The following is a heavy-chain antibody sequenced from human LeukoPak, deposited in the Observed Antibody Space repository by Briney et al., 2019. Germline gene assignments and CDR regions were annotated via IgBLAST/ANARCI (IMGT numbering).Heavy chain of an antibody. V-gene: IGHV1-69*13. CDR2: IIPIFGTA. CDR3: ARTSRWGSGWFLGVNAFDI. D-gene: IGHD6-19*01. CDR1: GGTFSSYA. J-gene: IGHJ3*02. Sequence: GASVKVSCKASGGTFSSYAISWVRQAPGQGLEWMGGIIPIFGTANYAQKFQGRVTITADESTSTAYMELSSLRSEDTAVYYCARTSRWGSGWFLGVNAFDIWGQGTMVTVSS.